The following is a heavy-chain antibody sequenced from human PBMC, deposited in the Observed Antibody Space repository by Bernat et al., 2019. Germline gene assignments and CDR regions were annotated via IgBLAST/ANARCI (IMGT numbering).Heavy chain of an antibody. J-gene: IGHJ4*02. V-gene: IGHV1-18*01. CDR3: ARVGLDTTGYFGYYFDY. CDR2: ISADNDNT. D-gene: IGHD3-22*01. Sequence: QVQLVQSGTEVKKPGASVKVACKASGYTFSSYGISWVRQTPGQGLEWVGWISADNDNTDYVQEFQGRVTMPTDTSTSTAYMELRSLRSDDTAVYYCARVGLDTTGYFGYYFDYWGQGTLVTVSS. CDR1: GYTFSSYG.